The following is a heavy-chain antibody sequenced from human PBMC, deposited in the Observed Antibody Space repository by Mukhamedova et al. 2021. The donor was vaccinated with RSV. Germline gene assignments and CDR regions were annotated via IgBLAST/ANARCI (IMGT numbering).Heavy chain of an antibody. J-gene: IGHJ4*02. V-gene: IGHV4-59*01. D-gene: IGHD3-10*01. CDR2: FSNSGST. CDR3: ARGHYGSGSLDY. Sequence: WSWIRQPPGKGLEWIGYFSNSGSTKYTPSLKSRVRISVDTTQNQFSLSLNSVTAADTAVYYCARGHYGSGSLDYWGQGALVTVS.